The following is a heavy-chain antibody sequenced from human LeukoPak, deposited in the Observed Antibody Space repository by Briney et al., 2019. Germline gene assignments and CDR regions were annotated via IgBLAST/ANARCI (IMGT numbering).Heavy chain of an antibody. J-gene: IGHJ6*03. D-gene: IGHD4-17*01. V-gene: IGHV3-23*01. CDR2: IFPSGGEI. CDR3: ARDYGDYEPGRHHYYYYYMDV. CDR1: GFTFSTFA. Sequence: GGSLRLSCAASGFTFSTFAMIWVRQPPGKGLEWVSSIFPSGGEIHYADSVRGRFTISRDNSKSTLFLQMNSLRAEDTAVYYCARDYGDYEPGRHHYYYYYMDVWGKGTTVTVSS.